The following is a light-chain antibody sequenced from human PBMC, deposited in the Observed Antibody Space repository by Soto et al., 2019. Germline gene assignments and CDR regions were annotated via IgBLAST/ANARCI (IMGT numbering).Light chain of an antibody. CDR2: GAS. J-gene: IGKJ4*01. CDR1: QSVRSTN. Sequence: EIVLTQSPGTLSLSPGERATLSCRASQSVRSTNLAWYQQKPGQAPRLLIYGASSRATGIPDRFSGSGSGTDFTLTISRLEPEDFAVYYCQQYANSPLTFGGGTKVEIK. CDR3: QQYANSPLT. V-gene: IGKV3-20*01.